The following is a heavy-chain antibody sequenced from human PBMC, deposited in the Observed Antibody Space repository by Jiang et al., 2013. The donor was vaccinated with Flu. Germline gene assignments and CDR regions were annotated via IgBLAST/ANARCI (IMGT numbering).Heavy chain of an antibody. D-gene: IGHD3-10*01. V-gene: IGHV3-30*18. CDR1: GFTFSSYG. CDR3: AKDCSPGQGSYYSYFDY. J-gene: IGHJ4*02. CDR2: ISYDGSNK. Sequence: VQLLESGGGVVQPGRSLRLSCAASGFTFSSYGMHWVRQAPGKGLEWVAVISYDGSNKYYADSVKGRFTISRDNSKNTLYLQMNSLRAEDTAVYYCAKDCSPGQGSYYSYFDYWGQGTLVTVSS.